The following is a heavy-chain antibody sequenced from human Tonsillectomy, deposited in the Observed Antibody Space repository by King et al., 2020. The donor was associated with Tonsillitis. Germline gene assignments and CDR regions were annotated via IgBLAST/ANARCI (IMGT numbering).Heavy chain of an antibody. CDR2: ISFDGSDK. Sequence: VQLVESGGGVVQPGRSLRISCAASGFTFSSYPMHWVRQAPGKGLEWVAVISFDGSDKYYVDSVKGRFTISRDNSKSTLYLQMNSLRAEDTAVYYCARDLYNISYDSSGFCDYWGQGALVTVSS. CDR1: GFTFSSYP. V-gene: IGHV3-30*04. D-gene: IGHD3-22*01. CDR3: ARDLYNISYDSSGFCDY. J-gene: IGHJ4*02.